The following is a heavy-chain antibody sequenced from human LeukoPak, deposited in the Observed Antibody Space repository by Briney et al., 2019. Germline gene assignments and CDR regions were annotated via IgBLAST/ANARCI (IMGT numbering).Heavy chain of an antibody. D-gene: IGHD4-23*01. J-gene: IGHJ4*02. Sequence: ASVKVSCKASGYTFNDYYMHWVRQAPGQGLEWMGWINPKRGGTKYAQKFQGRVTMTRDTSISTVYMELSRLRSDDTAVYYCARVRYDYGAKDFDYWGQGTLVTVSS. V-gene: IGHV1-2*02. CDR2: INPKRGGT. CDR3: ARVRYDYGAKDFDY. CDR1: GYTFNDYY.